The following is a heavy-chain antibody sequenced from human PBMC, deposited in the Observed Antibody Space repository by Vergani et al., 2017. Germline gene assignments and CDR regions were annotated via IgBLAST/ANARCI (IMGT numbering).Heavy chain of an antibody. Sequence: QVQLVQSGAEVKKPGSSVKVSCKASGGTFSSYAISWVRQAPGQGLEWMGRIIPIFGTANYAQKFQGRVTITADESTSTAYMELSSLRSEDTAVYYCAGPPVAAAGMYQAAEDEYFQHWGQGTLVTVSS. CDR2: IIPIFGTA. CDR3: AGPPVAAAGMYQAAEDEYFQH. V-gene: IGHV1-69*13. D-gene: IGHD6-13*01. J-gene: IGHJ1*01. CDR1: GGTFSSYA.